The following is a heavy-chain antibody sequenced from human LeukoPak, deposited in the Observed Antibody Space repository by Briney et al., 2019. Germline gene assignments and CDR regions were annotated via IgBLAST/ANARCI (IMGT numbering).Heavy chain of an antibody. V-gene: IGHV3-21*04. CDR1: GFTFSSYS. D-gene: IGHD3-10*01. Sequence: GGSLRLSCAASGFTFSSYSMNWVRQAPGKGLEWVSSISSSSSYIYYADSVKGRFTISRDNTKNSLYLQMNSLRAEDTAVYYCARAAWFGEPYYFDYWGQGTLVTVSS. CDR3: ARAAWFGEPYYFDY. CDR2: ISSSSSYI. J-gene: IGHJ4*02.